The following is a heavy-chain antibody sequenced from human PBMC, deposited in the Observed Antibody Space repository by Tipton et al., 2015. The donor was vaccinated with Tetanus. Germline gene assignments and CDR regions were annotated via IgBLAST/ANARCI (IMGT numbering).Heavy chain of an antibody. V-gene: IGHV4-34*01. J-gene: IGHJ4*02. D-gene: IGHD6-13*01. CDR2: INHSGST. CDR3: ARYARYSSSWYGFDY. Sequence: TLSLTCTVSGGSISSYYWSWIRQPPGKGLEWIGEINHSGSTNYNPSLKSRVTISVDTSKNQFSLKLSSVTAADTAVYYCARYARYSSSWYGFDYWGQGTLVTVSS. CDR1: GGSISSYY.